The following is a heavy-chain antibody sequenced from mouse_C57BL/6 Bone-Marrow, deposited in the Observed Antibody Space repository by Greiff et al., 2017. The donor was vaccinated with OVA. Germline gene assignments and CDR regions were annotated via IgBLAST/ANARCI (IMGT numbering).Heavy chain of an antibody. J-gene: IGHJ1*03. CDR3: AREDYGSSYRYFDV. Sequence: EVKLEESGPGLVKPSQSLSLTCSVTGYSITSGYYWNWIRQFPGNKLEWMGYISYDGSNNYNPTLKNRIPITRDTSKNQFFLKLNSVTTEDTATYYCAREDYGSSYRYFDVWGTGTTVTVSS. CDR2: ISYDGSN. D-gene: IGHD1-1*01. CDR1: GYSITSGYY. V-gene: IGHV3-6*01.